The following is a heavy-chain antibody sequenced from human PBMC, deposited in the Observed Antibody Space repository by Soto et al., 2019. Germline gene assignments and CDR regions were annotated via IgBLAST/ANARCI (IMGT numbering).Heavy chain of an antibody. J-gene: IGHJ5*02. Sequence: QVQLQESGPGLVKPSQTLSLTCTVSGVSITSGYYYWAWFRQQPGRGLEWIGYISYSGNTWYNPSLESRLTISGDTSKNHFYLNLSSMTAADTAVYFCVRDGGRQQRDRRGWYDPWGQGILVTVSS. V-gene: IGHV4-31*03. CDR3: VRDGGRQQRDRRGWYDP. D-gene: IGHD2-15*01. CDR2: ISYSGNT. CDR1: GVSITSGYYY.